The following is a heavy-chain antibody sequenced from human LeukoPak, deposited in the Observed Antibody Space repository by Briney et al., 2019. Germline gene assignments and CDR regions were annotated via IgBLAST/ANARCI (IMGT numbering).Heavy chain of an antibody. CDR1: GFTFSSYA. V-gene: IGHV3-23*01. Sequence: GGSLRLSCAASGFTFSSYAMSWVRQAPGKGLEWVSAISGSGGSTNYADSVKGRFTISRDNAKNSLYLQMNSLRAEDTAVYYCARDHGRYCSGGSYYFGGFFEYWGQGTLGTVSS. CDR2: ISGSGGST. D-gene: IGHD2-15*01. CDR3: ARDHGRYCSGGSYYFGGFFEY. J-gene: IGHJ4*02.